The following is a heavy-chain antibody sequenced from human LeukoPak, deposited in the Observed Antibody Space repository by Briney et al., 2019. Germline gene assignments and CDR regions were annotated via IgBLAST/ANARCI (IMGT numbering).Heavy chain of an antibody. J-gene: IGHJ4*02. CDR1: GLTFSSYA. D-gene: IGHD6-19*01. V-gene: IGHV3-23*01. Sequence: PGGSLRLSCAASGLTFSSYAMNWVRQAPGKGLEWVSAISGSGGSTYYADSVKGRFTISRDNSKNTLYLQMNSLRAEDTAVYYCAKAPEAGTYYFDYWGQGTLVTVSS. CDR2: ISGSGGST. CDR3: AKAPEAGTYYFDY.